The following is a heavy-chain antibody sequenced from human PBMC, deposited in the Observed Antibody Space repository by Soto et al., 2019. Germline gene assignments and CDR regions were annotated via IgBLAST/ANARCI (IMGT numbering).Heavy chain of an antibody. Sequence: GGSLRLSCEASGFTFKNFAMSWFRQAPGKGLEWVSTIGGTGSKAYYAESVNGRFTVSRDNDRDALHLQIISLRAEDTAVYYCAKDYLVRTFTRTGVFDIWGQGTMVTVSS. CDR3: AKDYLVRTFTRTGVFDI. V-gene: IGHV3-23*01. CDR2: IGGTGSKA. J-gene: IGHJ3*02. D-gene: IGHD3-10*01. CDR1: GFTFKNFA.